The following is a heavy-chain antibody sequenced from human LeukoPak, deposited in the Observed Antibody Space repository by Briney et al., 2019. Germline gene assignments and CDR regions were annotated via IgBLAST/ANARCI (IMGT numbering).Heavy chain of an antibody. CDR3: ARGGPVYYYYYYMDV. Sequence: ASVKVSCKASGGTFSSYAISWVRQAPGQGLEWMGGIIPIFGTANYAQKFQGRVTITADKSTSTAYMELSSLRSEGTAVYYCARGGPVYYYYYYMDVWGKGTTVTVSS. D-gene: IGHD3-16*01. CDR2: IIPIFGTA. V-gene: IGHV1-69*06. CDR1: GGTFSSYA. J-gene: IGHJ6*03.